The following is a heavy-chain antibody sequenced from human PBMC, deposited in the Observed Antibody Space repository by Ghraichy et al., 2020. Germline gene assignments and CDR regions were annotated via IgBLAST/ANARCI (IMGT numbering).Heavy chain of an antibody. V-gene: IGHV4-59*01. J-gene: IGHJ4*02. CDR1: GGSISSYY. CDR2: LYYSGTT. Sequence: GSLRLSCTVSGGSISSYYWSWIRQPPGKGLEWIGYLYYSGTTNYNPSLKSRVTISVDRSKNQFSLKLTSVTAADTAMYFCARGTNTPLDYWGQGTLVTVSS. D-gene: IGHD2/OR15-2a*01. CDR3: ARGTNTPLDY.